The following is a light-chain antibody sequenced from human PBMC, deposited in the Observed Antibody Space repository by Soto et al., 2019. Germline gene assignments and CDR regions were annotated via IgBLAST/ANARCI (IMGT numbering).Light chain of an antibody. V-gene: IGKV3-20*01. Sequence: EIVLTQSPNTLSLSPGDRAALSCRASQTIRNNYVAWYQQKPGQAPKLLIYGASSRATDIPDRFSGSGSGSGFALTISRLEPDDFAVYYCQLCGGPVGYTFGQGTKVELK. CDR3: QLCGGPVGYT. J-gene: IGKJ2*01. CDR1: QTIRNNY. CDR2: GAS.